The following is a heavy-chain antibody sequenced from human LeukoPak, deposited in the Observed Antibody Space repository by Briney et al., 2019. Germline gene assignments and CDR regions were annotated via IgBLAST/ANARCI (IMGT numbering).Heavy chain of an antibody. CDR2: IYYSGST. D-gene: IGHD3-10*01. CDR1: GGPISSSCYY. Sequence: ADTLSLTCTLCGGPISSSCYYWVWIRQPPGKGLEWIGSIYYSGSTYYNPSLKSRVPITVDTYKNQFSLKLSSVTAADTAVYYCATQSVRGYGMDVWGQGTTVTVSS. J-gene: IGHJ6*02. CDR3: ATQSVRGYGMDV. V-gene: IGHV4-39*01.